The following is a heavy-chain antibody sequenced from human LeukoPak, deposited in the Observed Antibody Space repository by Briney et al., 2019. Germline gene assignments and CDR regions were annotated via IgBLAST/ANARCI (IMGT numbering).Heavy chain of an antibody. J-gene: IGHJ5*02. CDR1: GFTVSSNY. Sequence: PGGSLRLSCAASGFTVSSNYMSWVRQAPGKGLEWASVIYSGGSTYYADSVKGRFTISRDNSKNTLYLQMNSLRAEDTAVYYCARVASGSYYLFDPWGQGTLVTVSS. CDR3: ARVASGSYYLFDP. V-gene: IGHV3-66*01. CDR2: IYSGGST. D-gene: IGHD1-26*01.